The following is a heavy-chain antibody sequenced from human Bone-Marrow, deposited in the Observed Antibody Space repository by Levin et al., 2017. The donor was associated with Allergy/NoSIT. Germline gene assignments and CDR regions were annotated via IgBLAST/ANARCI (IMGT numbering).Heavy chain of an antibody. D-gene: IGHD6-19*01. Sequence: SETLSLTCTVSGGSISSGDYYWSWIRQPPGKGLEWIGYIYYSGSTYYNPSLKSRVTISVDTSKNQFSLKLSSVTAADTAVYYCARGRWQWLVQPVLDYWGQGTLVTVSS. V-gene: IGHV4-30-4*01. CDR2: IYYSGST. CDR1: GGSISSGDYY. CDR3: ARGRWQWLVQPVLDY. J-gene: IGHJ4*02.